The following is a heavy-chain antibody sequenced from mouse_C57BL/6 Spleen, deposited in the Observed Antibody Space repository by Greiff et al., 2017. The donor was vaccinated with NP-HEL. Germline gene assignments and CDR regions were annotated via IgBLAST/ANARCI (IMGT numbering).Heavy chain of an antibody. J-gene: IGHJ4*01. CDR3: ARSGYYAMDY. V-gene: IGHV1-80*01. Sequence: VQLQQSGAELVKPGASVKISCKASGYAFSSYWMNWVKQRPGEGLEWIGQIYPGDGDTNYNGKFKGKATLTADKYSSTAYMQLSSLTSEDSAVYFCARSGYYAMDYWGQGTSVTVSS. CDR2: IYPGDGDT. CDR1: GYAFSSYW.